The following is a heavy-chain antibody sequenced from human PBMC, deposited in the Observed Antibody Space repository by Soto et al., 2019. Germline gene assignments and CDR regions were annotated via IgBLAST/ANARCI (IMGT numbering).Heavy chain of an antibody. V-gene: IGHV3-23*01. Sequence: EVQLLESGGGLVQPGGSLRLSCAASGFTFSSYAMNWVRQAPGKGLEWVSVISGSDDSTYYADSVKGRFTISRDNSKNTLYLQMNRLRAEDTAVYYCARRSSGWYFDFWGQGTLVTVSS. CDR1: GFTFSSYA. CDR3: ARRSSGWYFDF. CDR2: ISGSDDST. D-gene: IGHD6-19*01. J-gene: IGHJ4*02.